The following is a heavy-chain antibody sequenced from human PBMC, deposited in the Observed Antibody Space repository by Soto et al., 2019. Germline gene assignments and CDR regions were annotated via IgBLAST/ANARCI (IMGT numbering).Heavy chain of an antibody. Sequence: GESLKLSYKGSGYLFTRYWIGWVLQMPGKGLEWMGIIYPGDSDTRYSPSFQGQVTISADKSISTAYLQWSSLKASDTAMYYCARLGSYYYDSSGYPDDWGQGTLVTFS. D-gene: IGHD3-22*01. CDR2: IYPGDSDT. CDR1: GYLFTRYW. J-gene: IGHJ4*02. CDR3: ARLGSYYYDSSGYPDD. V-gene: IGHV5-51*01.